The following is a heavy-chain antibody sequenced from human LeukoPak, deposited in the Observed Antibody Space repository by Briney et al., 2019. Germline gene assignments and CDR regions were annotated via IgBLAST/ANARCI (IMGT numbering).Heavy chain of an antibody. CDR2: IYTSGST. J-gene: IGHJ6*03. CDR1: GGYISSGRYF. CDR3: ARSVFANPPYDYYYYMDV. V-gene: IGHV4-61*02. Sequence: SETLSLTCTVSGGYISSGRYFWSWIRQPAGKGLEWIGRIYTSGSTNYNSSLKSRVTISVDTSKNQFSLKLSSVTAADTAVYYCARSVFANPPYDYYYYMDVWGKGTTVTISS. D-gene: IGHD3-10*02.